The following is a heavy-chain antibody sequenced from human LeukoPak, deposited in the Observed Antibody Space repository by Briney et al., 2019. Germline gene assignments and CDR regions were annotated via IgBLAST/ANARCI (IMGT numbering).Heavy chain of an antibody. CDR2: IYHSGST. Sequence: SQALSLTCTVSGGSISSGGYYGSWIRQPPGKGLEWIGYIYHSGSTYYNPSLKSRVTISVDRSKNQFSLKLSSVTAADTAVYYCARVGGDIVVVPAYYFDYWGQGTLVTVSS. J-gene: IGHJ4*02. V-gene: IGHV4-30-2*01. CDR3: ARVGGDIVVVPAYYFDY. D-gene: IGHD2-2*01. CDR1: GGSISSGGYY.